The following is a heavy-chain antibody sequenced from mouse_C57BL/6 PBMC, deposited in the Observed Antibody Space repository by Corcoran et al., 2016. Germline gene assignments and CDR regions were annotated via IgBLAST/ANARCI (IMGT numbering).Heavy chain of an antibody. V-gene: IGHV1-18*01. CDR3: ATYYDPWFAY. D-gene: IGHD2-4*01. CDR1: GYTFTDYN. J-gene: IGHJ3*01. Sequence: EVQLQQSGPELVKPGASVKIPCKASGYTFTDYNIDWVKQSHGKSLEWIGDINPNNGGTIYNQKFKGKATLTVDKSSSTAYMELRSLTSEDTAVYYCATYYDPWFAYWGQGTLVTVSA. CDR2: INPNNGGT.